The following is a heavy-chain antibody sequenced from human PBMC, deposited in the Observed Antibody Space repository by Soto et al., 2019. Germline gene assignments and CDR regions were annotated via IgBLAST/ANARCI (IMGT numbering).Heavy chain of an antibody. Sequence: ASVKVSCKASGYTFPGYFMHWVRQAPGQGLEWMGWSNPNSGATKYAQKFQGRVTLTRETSINTAYMEMSMLRSYDTAVYYWSRGGGTILAPLPWGQGTLVTVSA. V-gene: IGHV1-2*02. CDR2: SNPNSGAT. CDR3: SRGGGTILAPLP. CDR1: GYTFPGYF. J-gene: IGHJ5*02. D-gene: IGHD3-3*01.